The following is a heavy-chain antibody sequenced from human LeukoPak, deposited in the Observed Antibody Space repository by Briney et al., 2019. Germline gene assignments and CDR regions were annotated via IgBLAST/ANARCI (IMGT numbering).Heavy chain of an antibody. D-gene: IGHD3-10*01. Sequence: KVSCKASGYTFTMYQIHWVRQAPGQGLEWMGIIYPGDSDTRYSPSFQGQVTISADKSISTAYLQWSSLKASDTAMYYCASGPELFPLDYWGQGTLVTVSS. CDR2: IYPGDSDT. V-gene: IGHV5-51*01. J-gene: IGHJ4*02. CDR3: ASGPELFPLDY. CDR1: GYTFTMYQ.